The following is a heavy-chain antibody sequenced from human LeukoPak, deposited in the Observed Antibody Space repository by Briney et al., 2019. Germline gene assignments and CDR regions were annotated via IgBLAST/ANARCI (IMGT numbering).Heavy chain of an antibody. J-gene: IGHJ6*03. CDR3: ARRYYYYYMDV. Sequence: SETLSLTCTVSGGSISSSNYYWGWIRQPPGKGLEWIGNIYYSGSTYYKPSLKTRVTISVDTSKNQFSLKLTSVTAADTAVYYCARRYYYYYMDVWGKGTTVTASS. CDR1: GGSISSSNYY. CDR2: IYYSGST. V-gene: IGHV4-39*01.